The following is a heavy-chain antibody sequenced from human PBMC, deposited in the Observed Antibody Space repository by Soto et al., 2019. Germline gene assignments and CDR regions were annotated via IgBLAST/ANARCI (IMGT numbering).Heavy chain of an antibody. V-gene: IGHV1-18*04. CDR2: ISPYSGNT. Sequence: QAQLAQSGPELKSPGASVKVSCKASGYTFTDYAISWVRQAPGRGFQWVGWISPYSGNTTSAENFFDRVTMTTDTSTKTAYLELRSLRSDDTAVYYCARDHGLAWAVRPANYYYAMDVWGQGTTVTVSS. J-gene: IGHJ6*02. CDR1: GYTFTDYA. CDR3: ARDHGLAWAVRPANYYYAMDV. D-gene: IGHD6-6*01.